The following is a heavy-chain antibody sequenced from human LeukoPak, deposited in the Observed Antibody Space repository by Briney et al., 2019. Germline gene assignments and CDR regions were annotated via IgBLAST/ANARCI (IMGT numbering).Heavy chain of an antibody. CDR1: GFTFSSYA. CDR3: AREDVVVPAATRSRYWYFDL. Sequence: GGSLRLSCAASGFTFSSYAMSWVRQAPGKGLEWVSSISSSSSYIYYADSVKGRFTISRDNAKNSLYLQMNSLRAEDTAVYYCAREDVVVPAATRSRYWYFDLWGRGTLVTVSS. D-gene: IGHD2-2*01. CDR2: ISSSSSYI. J-gene: IGHJ2*01. V-gene: IGHV3-21*01.